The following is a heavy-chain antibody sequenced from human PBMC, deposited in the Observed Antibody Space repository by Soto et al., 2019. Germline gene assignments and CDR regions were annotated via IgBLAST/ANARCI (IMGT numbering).Heavy chain of an antibody. D-gene: IGHD4-4*01. CDR2: ISYDGNNK. CDR3: AKDTQGEDRYSFDY. V-gene: IGHV3-30*18. Sequence: GGSLRLSCAASEFTFSNYAMHWVRQPPGKGLQWLAVISYDGNNKYYADSVEGRFTISRDNSKNTVYLQMNSLRAEDTAVYYCAKDTQGEDRYSFDYWGQGTLVTVSS. J-gene: IGHJ4*02. CDR1: EFTFSNYA.